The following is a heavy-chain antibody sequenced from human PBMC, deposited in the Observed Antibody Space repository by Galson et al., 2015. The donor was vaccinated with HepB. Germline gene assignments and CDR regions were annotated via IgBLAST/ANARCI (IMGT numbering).Heavy chain of an antibody. CDR3: AKNGERPFDY. Sequence: SLRLSCAASGFTFSSYGMHWVRQAPGKGLEWVALISYDATNKYYTDSVKGRFIISRDNSKNTLYLQMNSLRAEDTAVYYCAKNGERPFDYWGQGTLVTVSS. J-gene: IGHJ4*02. V-gene: IGHV3-30*18. CDR1: GFTFSSYG. D-gene: IGHD1-1*01. CDR2: ISYDATNK.